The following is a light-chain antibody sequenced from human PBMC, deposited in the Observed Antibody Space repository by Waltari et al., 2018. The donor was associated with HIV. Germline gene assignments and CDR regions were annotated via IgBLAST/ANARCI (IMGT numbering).Light chain of an antibody. J-gene: IGKJ1*01. CDR3: QQTSIIPRT. V-gene: IGKV1-39*01. CDR2: AAS. Sequence: DIQLTQSPSSLSASVGDRVTITCRASQSIGTYLNWYLQKPGKAPYLVMYAASTLQSGVPSRFSGSGTGTDFTLTISSLRPEDFATYYCQQTSIIPRTFGPGTKVENK. CDR1: QSIGTY.